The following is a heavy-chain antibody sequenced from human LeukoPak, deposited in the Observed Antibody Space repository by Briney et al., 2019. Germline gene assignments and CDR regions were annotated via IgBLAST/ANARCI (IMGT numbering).Heavy chain of an antibody. J-gene: IGHJ4*02. CDR1: GFTFSSYE. Sequence: LRLSCAASGFTFSSYEMNWVRQAPGKGLEWIGEINHSGSTNYNPSLKSRVTISVDTSKNQFSLKLSSVTAADTAVYYCARGAFYGSGRNPTFDYWGQGTLVTVSS. D-gene: IGHD3-10*01. V-gene: IGHV4-34*01. CDR3: ARGAFYGSGRNPTFDY. CDR2: INHSGST.